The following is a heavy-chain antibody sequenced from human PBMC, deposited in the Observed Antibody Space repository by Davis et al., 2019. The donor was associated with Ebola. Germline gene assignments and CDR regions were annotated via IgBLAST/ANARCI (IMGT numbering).Heavy chain of an antibody. J-gene: IGHJ6*02. CDR1: GFTFSSYS. V-gene: IGHV3-21*04. Sequence: GGSLRLSCAASGFTFSSYSMNWVRQAPGKGLEWVSSISSSSSYIYYADSVKGRFTISRDNSKNTLYLQMNSLRAEDTAVYYCATSPRQLFYYYYYGMDVWGQGTTVTVSS. D-gene: IGHD6-19*01. CDR2: ISSSSSYI. CDR3: ATSPRQLFYYYYYGMDV.